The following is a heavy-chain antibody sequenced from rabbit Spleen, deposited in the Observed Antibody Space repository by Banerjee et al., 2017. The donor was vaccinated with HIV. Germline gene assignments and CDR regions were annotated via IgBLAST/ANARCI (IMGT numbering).Heavy chain of an antibody. J-gene: IGHJ3*01. V-gene: IGHV1S40*01. CDR3: ARDLPGVIGWNFGW. CDR1: GFDFSNAYH. Sequence: QSLEESGGDLVKPGASLTLTCTASGFDFSNAYHMCWVRQAPGKGLEWIACIVTGSGGTYYASWAKGRFTISKTSSTTVTLQMTSLTAADTATYFCARDLPGVIGWNFGWWGQGTLVTVS. CDR2: IVTGSGGT. D-gene: IGHD4-1*01.